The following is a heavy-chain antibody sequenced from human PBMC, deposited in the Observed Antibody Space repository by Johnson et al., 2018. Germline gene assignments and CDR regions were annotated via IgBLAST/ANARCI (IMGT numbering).Heavy chain of an antibody. Sequence: QEQLGQSGGGVVEDRRSLGLCCAASGFTFSSYAMHWVRQAPGKGLEWVAVISYDVRNKYYADSVKGRFTISRDNSQNTLYLHMNSLRAADTAVKYSARARDRTGTTPRRAFDIWGQGTMVTVSS. V-gene: IGHV3-30-3*01. CDR3: ARARDRTGTTPRRAFDI. CDR2: ISYDVRNK. D-gene: IGHD4-17*01. CDR1: GFTFSSYA. J-gene: IGHJ3*02.